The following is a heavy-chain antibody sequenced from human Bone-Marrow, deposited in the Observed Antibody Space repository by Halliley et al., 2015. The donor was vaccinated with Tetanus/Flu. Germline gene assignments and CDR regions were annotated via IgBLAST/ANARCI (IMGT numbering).Heavy chain of an antibody. J-gene: IGHJ4*02. CDR1: GDTFSTYA. Sequence: QVQLVQSGAEVKKPGSSVKVSCKTSGDTFSTYAISWVRQAPGQGLEWMGGIIPMSATADYAQKFQGRVTITADESTRTAYMELSSLTSEDTAVYYCARDNPTIITGVWGQGTLVTVSS. D-gene: IGHD2-2*01. V-gene: IGHV1-69*01. CDR2: IIPMSATA. CDR3: ARDNPTIITGV.